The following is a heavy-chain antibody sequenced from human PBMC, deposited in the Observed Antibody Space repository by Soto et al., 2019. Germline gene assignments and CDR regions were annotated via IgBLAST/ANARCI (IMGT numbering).Heavy chain of an antibody. D-gene: IGHD3-22*01. CDR3: AKELFDSTGSRYYYAMDV. CDR2: INWNSDTI. Sequence: EVQLVESGGGLVQPGRSLRLSCAASGFTFDDYAMHWVRQAPGKGLEWVSGINWNSDTIVYADSVKGRFTISRDNDKNSLYLPMNSLRPEDTALYYCAKELFDSTGSRYYYAMDVWGQGTTVTVSS. CDR1: GFTFDDYA. J-gene: IGHJ6*02. V-gene: IGHV3-9*01.